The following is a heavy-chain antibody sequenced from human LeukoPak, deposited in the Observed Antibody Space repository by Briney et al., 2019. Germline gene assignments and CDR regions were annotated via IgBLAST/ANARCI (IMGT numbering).Heavy chain of an antibody. V-gene: IGHV3-48*04. D-gene: IGHD4-17*01. J-gene: IGHJ4*02. Sequence: GGSLRLSCAASGFTFSSYSMNWVRQAPGKGLEWVSYISSSSSTIYYADSVKGRFTISRDNAKNSLYLQMNSLRAEDTAVYYCARDALGDYSPFDYWGQGTLVTVSS. CDR3: ARDALGDYSPFDY. CDR1: GFTFSSYS. CDR2: ISSSSSTI.